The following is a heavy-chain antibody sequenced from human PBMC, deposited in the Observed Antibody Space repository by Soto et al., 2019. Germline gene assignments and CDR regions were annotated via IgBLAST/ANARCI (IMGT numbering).Heavy chain of an antibody. V-gene: IGHV3-74*01. CDR3: ARDTTVTKQFNWFDP. CDR1: GFTFSSYW. Sequence: EVQLVESGGGLVQPGGSLRLSCAASGFTFSSYWMHWVRQAPGKGLVWVSRINSDGSSTSYAHSVKGRFTISRDNAKNTLYLQMNSLRAEDTAVYYCARDTTVTKQFNWFDPWGQGTLVTVSS. J-gene: IGHJ5*02. CDR2: INSDGSST. D-gene: IGHD4-4*01.